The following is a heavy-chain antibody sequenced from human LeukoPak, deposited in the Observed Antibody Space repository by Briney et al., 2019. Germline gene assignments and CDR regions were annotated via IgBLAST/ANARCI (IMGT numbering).Heavy chain of an antibody. CDR3: ARGGLGYCSSTSCYGFVY. V-gene: IGHV4-34*01. CDR1: GGSFSGYY. J-gene: IGHJ4*02. D-gene: IGHD2-2*01. CDR2: INHRGST. Sequence: SETLSLTCAVYGGSFSGYYWSWIRQPPGKGLEWIGEINHRGSTNYNPSLKSRVTISVDTSKNQFSLKLSSVTAADTAVYYCARGGLGYCSSTSCYGFVYWGQGTLVTVSS.